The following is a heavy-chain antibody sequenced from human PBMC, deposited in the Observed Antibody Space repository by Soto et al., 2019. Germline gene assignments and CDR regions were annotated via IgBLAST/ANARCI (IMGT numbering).Heavy chain of an antibody. CDR3: ARGPDNWSFFYDP. CDR2: IYYSGST. V-gene: IGHV4-59*01. D-gene: IGHD1-20*01. Sequence: SETLSLTCSVSGGSISNNFWSWIRQPPGKALEWIGSIYYSGSTNYNPSLKTRVTILVDTSKNQLSLELNSVTAADTAVYFCARGPDNWSFFYDPWGQGTLVTVSS. J-gene: IGHJ5*02. CDR1: GGSISNNF.